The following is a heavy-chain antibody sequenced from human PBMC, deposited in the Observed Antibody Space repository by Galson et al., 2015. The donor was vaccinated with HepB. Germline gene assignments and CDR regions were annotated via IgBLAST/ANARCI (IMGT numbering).Heavy chain of an antibody. V-gene: IGHV3-11*01. Sequence: LRLSCAASGFTFSDYYMSWIRQAPGKGLEWVTYISVSGSTIYYADSVKGRFSISRDNAKKPLYLQMNSLRAEDTAVYYCARAPVTRGIDYWGQGTLVTVSS. CDR1: GFTFSDYY. J-gene: IGHJ4*02. CDR3: ARAPVTRGIDY. CDR2: ISVSGSTI. D-gene: IGHD4-11*01.